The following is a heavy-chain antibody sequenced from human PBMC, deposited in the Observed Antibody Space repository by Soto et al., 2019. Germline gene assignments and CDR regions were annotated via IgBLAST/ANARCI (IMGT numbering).Heavy chain of an antibody. CDR1: GYTFTGYY. J-gene: IGHJ6*02. D-gene: IGHD1-26*01. CDR2: INPNSGGT. V-gene: IGHV1-2*02. CDR3: ARIGRNYYYYGMDV. Sequence: ASVKVSCKASGYTFTGYYMHWVRRAPGQGLEWMGWINPNSGGTNDAQKFQGRVTMTRDTSISTAYMELSRLRSDDKAVYYCARIGRNYYYYGMDVSGQGTTVTVS.